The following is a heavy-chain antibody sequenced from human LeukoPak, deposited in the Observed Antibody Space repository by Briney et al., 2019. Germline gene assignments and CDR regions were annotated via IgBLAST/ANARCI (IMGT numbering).Heavy chain of an antibody. CDR2: IYYSGST. Sequence: ASATLSLTCTVSGGSISSGGYYWSWIRQHAGKGLGWIGYIYYSGSTFHNPSLKSRVTISVDTSKNQFALKLNSVTAADTAVYYCAADLQAFAFDIWGQGTMVTVSS. V-gene: IGHV4-31*03. CDR3: AADLQAFAFDI. CDR1: GGSISSGGYY. D-gene: IGHD3-3*02. J-gene: IGHJ3*02.